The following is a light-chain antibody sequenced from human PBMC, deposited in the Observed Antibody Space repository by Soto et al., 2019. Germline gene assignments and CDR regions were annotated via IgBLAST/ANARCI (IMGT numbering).Light chain of an antibody. CDR3: QQYVTSPYI. CDR2: GVS. J-gene: IGKJ2*01. Sequence: EIVLTQSPGTLSLSPGERATLSCRASQSVSSSYLAWYQQKTGQAPRLLIHGVSTRATGIPDRFSGSGSGTDFTLTISRLEPEDVAVYYCQQYVTSPYIFGQGTKLEIK. V-gene: IGKV3-20*01. CDR1: QSVSSSY.